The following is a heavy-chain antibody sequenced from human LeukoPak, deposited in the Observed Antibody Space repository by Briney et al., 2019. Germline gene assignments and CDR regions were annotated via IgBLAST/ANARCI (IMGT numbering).Heavy chain of an antibody. D-gene: IGHD3-22*01. J-gene: IGHJ4*02. Sequence: GGSLRLSCAASGFTFSNAWMSWVRQAPGKGLEWVGRIKRKTDGGTTDYAAPVKGRFTISRDDSKNTLYLQMNSLKTEDTAVYYCTTGLTYYYDSSGYYFDYWGQRTLVTVSS. CDR3: TTGLTYYYDSSGYYFDY. V-gene: IGHV3-15*01. CDR1: GFTFSNAW. CDR2: IKRKTDGGTT.